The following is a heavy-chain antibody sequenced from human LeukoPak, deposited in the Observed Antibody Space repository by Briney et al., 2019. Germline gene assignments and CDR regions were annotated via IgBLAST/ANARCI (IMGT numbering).Heavy chain of an antibody. D-gene: IGHD5-18*01. CDR1: GYTFTGYY. CDR2: INPNSGGT. CDR3: ARGQRGYSYGYRGN. V-gene: IGHV1-2*06. Sequence: GASVKVSCKASGYTFTGYYMHWVRQAPGQGLEWMGRINPNSGGTNYAQEFQGRVTMTRDTSISTAYMELSRLRSDDTAVYYCARGQRGYSYGYRGNWGQGTLVTVSS. J-gene: IGHJ4*02.